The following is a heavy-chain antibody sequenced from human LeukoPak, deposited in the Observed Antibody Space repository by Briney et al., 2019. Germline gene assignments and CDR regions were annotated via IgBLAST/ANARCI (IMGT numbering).Heavy chain of an antibody. CDR2: IKQDESEK. CDR3: ARGTTGTVYEGYFDY. CDR1: GFTFSAHW. J-gene: IGHJ4*02. Sequence: PGGSLRLSCAASGFTFSAHWMSWVRQAPGKGLEWVANIKQDESEKSYVDSVKGRFTISRDSAKNSLYLQIDSLRAEDSAVYYCARGTTGTVYEGYFDYWGQGTLVTVSS. D-gene: IGHD1-1*01. V-gene: IGHV3-7*01.